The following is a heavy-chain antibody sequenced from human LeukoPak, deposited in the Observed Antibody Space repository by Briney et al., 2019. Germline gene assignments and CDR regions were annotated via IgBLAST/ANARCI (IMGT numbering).Heavy chain of an antibody. CDR3: ARSRSSQGAFDI. J-gene: IGHJ3*02. CDR2: ISSSSSYI. V-gene: IGHV3-21*01. CDR1: GFTFTIYS. D-gene: IGHD3-10*01. Sequence: GGSLRLSCAASGFTFTIYSMNWVRQAPGKGLEWVSSISSSSSYIYYADSLKGRFTISRDNAKNSLYLQMNSLRAEDTAVYYCARSRSSQGAFDIWGQGTMVTVSS.